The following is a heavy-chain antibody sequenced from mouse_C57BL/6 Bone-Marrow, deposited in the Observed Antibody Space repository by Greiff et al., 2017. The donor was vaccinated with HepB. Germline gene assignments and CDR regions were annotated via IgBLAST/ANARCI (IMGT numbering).Heavy chain of an antibody. J-gene: IGHJ4*01. CDR3: TALFGYAMDY. Sequence: EVKLVESGGGLVQPGGSMKLSCVASGFTFSNYWMNWVRQSPEKGLEWVAQIRLKSDNYATHYAESVKGRFTLSRDDSKGSVYLKMNNLRAEDTGIYYCTALFGYAMDYWGQGTSVTVSS. V-gene: IGHV6-3*01. D-gene: IGHD3-1*01. CDR1: GFTFSNYW. CDR2: IRLKSDNYAT.